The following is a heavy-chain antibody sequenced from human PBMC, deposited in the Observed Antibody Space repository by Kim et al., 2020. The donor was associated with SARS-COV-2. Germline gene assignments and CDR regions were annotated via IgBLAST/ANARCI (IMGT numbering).Heavy chain of an antibody. V-gene: IGHV1-3*01. CDR3: ARAPRPYSSSWLKGWFDP. CDR2: INAGNGNT. J-gene: IGHJ5*02. CDR1: GYTFTSYA. D-gene: IGHD6-6*01. Sequence: ASVKVSCKASGYTFTSYAMHWVRQAPGQRLEWMGWINAGNGNTKYSQKFQGRVTITRDTSASTAYMELSSLRSEDTAVYYCARAPRPYSSSWLKGWFDPWGQGTLVTVSS.